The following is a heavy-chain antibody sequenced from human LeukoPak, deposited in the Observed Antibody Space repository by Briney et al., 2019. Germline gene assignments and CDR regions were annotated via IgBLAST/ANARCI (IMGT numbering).Heavy chain of an antibody. CDR1: GGSISSGSYY. Sequence: SQTLSLTCTVSGGSISSGSYYWSWIRQPAGKGLEWIGRIYTSGRTNYNPSLKSRVTISVDTSKNQFSLKLSSVTAADTAVYYCATEAETYKAWFDPWGQGTLVTVSS. J-gene: IGHJ5*02. CDR2: IYTSGRT. V-gene: IGHV4-61*02. CDR3: ATEAETYKAWFDP. D-gene: IGHD1-1*01.